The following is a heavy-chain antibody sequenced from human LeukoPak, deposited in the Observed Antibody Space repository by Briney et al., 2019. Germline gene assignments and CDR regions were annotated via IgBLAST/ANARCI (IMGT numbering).Heavy chain of an antibody. Sequence: GGSLRLSRAASGLPDSSNYMSCVRPAPGKGLEWVSAIYSGGSTYSAHSVKGRFTISREHSKNPLYLQMNSLRAEDTAVYYCARDLVGATGGAFDIWGKGKMVPVSS. CDR1: GLPDSSNY. V-gene: IGHV3-53*01. CDR2: IYSGGST. CDR3: ARDLVGATGGAFDI. D-gene: IGHD1-26*01. J-gene: IGHJ3*02.